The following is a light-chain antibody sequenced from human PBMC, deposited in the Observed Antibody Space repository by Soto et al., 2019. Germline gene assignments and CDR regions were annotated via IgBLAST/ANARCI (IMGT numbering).Light chain of an antibody. CDR3: QQYNTWHPKMA. V-gene: IGKV3-15*01. CDR2: GAS. J-gene: IGKJ1*01. CDR1: QSVSSD. Sequence: VVTQSPATLSVFPGESATLSCRASQSVSSDLAWYQQRPGQASRLLIYGASTRAPGIPARFRGSGSGTEFRLTISSLQSEDFATSYCQQYNTWHPKMAFGRGTKVEIK.